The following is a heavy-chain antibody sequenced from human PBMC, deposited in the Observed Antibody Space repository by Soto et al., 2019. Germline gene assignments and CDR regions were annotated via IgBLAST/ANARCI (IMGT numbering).Heavy chain of an antibody. CDR1: GGTFSSYA. D-gene: IGHD5-12*01. J-gene: IGHJ4*02. CDR3: ARDYSGYDWDS. CDR2: IIPIFGTA. V-gene: IGHV1-69*06. Sequence: ASVKVSCKASGGTFSSYAISWVRQAPGQGLEWMGGIIPIFGTANYAQKFQGRVTITADKSTSTAYMELSSLRSDDTAVYYCARDYSGYDWDSWGQGTLVTVSS.